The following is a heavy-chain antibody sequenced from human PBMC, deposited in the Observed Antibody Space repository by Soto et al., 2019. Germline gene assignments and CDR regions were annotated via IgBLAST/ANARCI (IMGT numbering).Heavy chain of an antibody. V-gene: IGHV4-59*01. Sequence: PSETLSLTCTVSGGSISSYYWSWIRQPPGKGLEWIGYIYYSGSTNYNPSLKSRVTISVDTPKDQFSLKLSSVTAADTAVYYCARGVEYYYGMDVWGQGTTVTVSS. CDR2: IYYSGST. CDR1: GGSISSYY. D-gene: IGHD2-15*01. J-gene: IGHJ6*02. CDR3: ARGVEYYYGMDV.